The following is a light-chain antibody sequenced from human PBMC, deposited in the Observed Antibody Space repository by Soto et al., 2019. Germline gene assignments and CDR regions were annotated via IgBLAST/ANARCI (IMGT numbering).Light chain of an antibody. Sequence: DIQMTQSPSTLSASVGDRVIITCRASQSISSSLAWYQKKPGKAPKLLIFKSSTLESGVPSRFSGSGSGTEFSLTFSTPQPDDFATYYCQQYSDHPFAFGQGTKLEI. CDR2: KSS. CDR1: QSISSS. CDR3: QQYSDHPFA. J-gene: IGKJ2*01. V-gene: IGKV1-5*03.